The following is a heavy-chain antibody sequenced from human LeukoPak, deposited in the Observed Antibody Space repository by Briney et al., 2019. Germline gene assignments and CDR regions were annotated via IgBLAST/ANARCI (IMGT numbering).Heavy chain of an antibody. CDR3: ARGGEDMITFGGVIVQYYFDY. CDR2: ISAYNGNT. D-gene: IGHD3-16*02. Sequence: ASLKVSSKASGYTFTSYGISWVRQAPGQGLEWMGWISAYNGNTNYAQKLQGRVTITTDTSTSTAYMELRSLRSDDTAVYYCARGGEDMITFGGVIVQYYFDYWGQGTLVTVSS. V-gene: IGHV1-18*01. CDR1: GYTFTSYG. J-gene: IGHJ4*02.